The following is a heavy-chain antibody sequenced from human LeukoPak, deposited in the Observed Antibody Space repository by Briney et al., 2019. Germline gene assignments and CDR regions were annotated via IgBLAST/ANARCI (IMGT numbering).Heavy chain of an antibody. CDR1: GGSISSSSYY. CDR2: IYYSGST. J-gene: IGHJ2*01. CDR3: ASAPKRTYWYFDL. Sequence: SETLSLTCTVSGGSISSSSYYWGWIRQPPGKGLEWIGSIYYSGSTYYNPSLKSRVTISVDTSKNQFSLKLSSVTAADTAVYYCASAPKRTYWYFDLWGRGTLVTVSS. V-gene: IGHV4-39*01.